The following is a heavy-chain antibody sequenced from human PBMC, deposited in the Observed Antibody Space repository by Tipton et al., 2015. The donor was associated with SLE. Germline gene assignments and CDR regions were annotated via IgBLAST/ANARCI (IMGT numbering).Heavy chain of an antibody. CDR2: IIPIFGTV. J-gene: IGHJ5*02. V-gene: IGHV1-69*01. CDR1: GGTFSNYA. D-gene: IGHD5-12*01. CDR3: ATTSGYEWWFDP. Sequence: LVQSGAEVKVSCKASGGTFSNYAFSWVRQAPGQGLEWMGGIIPIFGTVNYAQKFQGRVTITADESTSIAYMELSSLRSEDTAVYYCATTSGYEWWFDPWGQGTLVTVSS.